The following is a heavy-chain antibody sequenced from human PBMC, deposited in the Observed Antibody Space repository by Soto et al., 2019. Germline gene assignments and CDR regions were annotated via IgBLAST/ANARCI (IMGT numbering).Heavy chain of an antibody. CDR2: IYHSGST. J-gene: IGHJ4*02. Sequence: KPSETLSLTCAVSGGSISSSNWWSWVRQPPGKGLEWIGEIYHSGSTNYNPSLKSRVTISVDKSKNQFSLKLSSVTAADTAVYYCARYDILTGYRLFDYWGQGTLVTVSS. D-gene: IGHD3-9*01. CDR1: GGSISSSNW. V-gene: IGHV4-4*02. CDR3: ARYDILTGYRLFDY.